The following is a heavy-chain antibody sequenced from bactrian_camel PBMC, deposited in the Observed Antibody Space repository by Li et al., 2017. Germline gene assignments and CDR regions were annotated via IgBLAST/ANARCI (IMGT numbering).Heavy chain of an antibody. CDR2: INSDDSII. V-gene: IGHV3S1*01. Sequence: HVQLVESGGGLVRPGGSLRLSCAASGFTFGDYYMYWVRQAPGKGLEWVSTINSDDSIIGYAGSVKGRFTISRDNAKNMLYLQMGSLKPEDTAVYYCVKDVGVSGFNFGYWVQETQVTVS. CDR1: GFTFGDYY. D-gene: IGHD5*01. CDR3: VKDVGVSGFNFGY. J-gene: IGHJ6*01.